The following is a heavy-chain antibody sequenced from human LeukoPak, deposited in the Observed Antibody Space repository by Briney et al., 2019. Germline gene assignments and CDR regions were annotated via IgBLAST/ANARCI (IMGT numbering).Heavy chain of an antibody. V-gene: IGHV3-74*01. CDR2: INTDGSTT. CDR3: ARVRHGSDHCVDP. Sequence: PGGCLTLSCLTSEFTLSSYWMHWVRQPAGKGLVWVSRINTDGSTTNYADSVKGRFSISRDNARNPLFLQMNSLRVDDTAVYYCARVRHGSDHCVDPWGQGTLVTVSS. D-gene: IGHD3-10*01. J-gene: IGHJ5*02. CDR1: EFTLSSYW.